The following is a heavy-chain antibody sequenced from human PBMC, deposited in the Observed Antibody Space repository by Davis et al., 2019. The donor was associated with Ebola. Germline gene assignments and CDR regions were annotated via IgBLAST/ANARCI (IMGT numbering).Heavy chain of an antibody. J-gene: IGHJ4*02. V-gene: IGHV2-70*01. CDR1: GFSLSRTGMS. Sequence: SGPTLVKPTQTLTLTCTFSGFSLSRTGMSINWIRQAPGKALEWLALLDWNDRKFYSSSLRTRLTISTDTSNNRVVLTMTEMDPLDTATYFCARIFGYDRGGDWDYLDSWGQGTKVTVSS. CDR2: LDWNDRK. CDR3: ARIFGYDRGGDWDYLDS. D-gene: IGHD2-2*03.